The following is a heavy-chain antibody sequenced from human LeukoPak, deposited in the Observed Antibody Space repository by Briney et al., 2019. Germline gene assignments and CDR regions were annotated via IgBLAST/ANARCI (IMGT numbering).Heavy chain of an antibody. CDR3: ASHYCSGGSCYSVGYFDY. CDR2: IYYSGST. D-gene: IGHD2-15*01. CDR1: GGSISSGGYY. V-gene: IGHV4-31*03. J-gene: IGHJ4*02. Sequence: SETLSLTCTVSGGSISSGGYYWSWIRQHPGKGLEWIGYIYYSGSTYYNPSLKSRVTISVDTSKNQFSLKLSSVTAADTAVYYCASHYCSGGSCYSVGYFDYWGQGTLVTVSS.